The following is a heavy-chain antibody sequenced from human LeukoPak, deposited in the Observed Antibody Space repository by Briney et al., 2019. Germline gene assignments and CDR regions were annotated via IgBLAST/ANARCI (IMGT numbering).Heavy chain of an antibody. D-gene: IGHD4-23*01. CDR1: GGSISSSSSIC. Sequence: SETLSLTCAVSGGSISSSSSICWTWVRQPPGKGLEWIGEICHSGATNYNPSLKSRVTMLLDKSKNQFSLKLNSVTAADTAVYYCARNGGNSDYDYWGQGTLVTVS. CDR3: ARNGGNSDYDY. CDR2: ICHSGAT. V-gene: IGHV4-4*02. J-gene: IGHJ4*02.